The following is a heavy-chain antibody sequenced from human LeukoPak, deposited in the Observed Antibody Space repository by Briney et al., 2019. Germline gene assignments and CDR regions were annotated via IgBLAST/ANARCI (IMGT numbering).Heavy chain of an antibody. CDR2: ISGDNGDT. Sequence: ASVKVSCKASGYTFTNCGVSWVRQAPGQGLEWMAWISGDNGDTNSLQNFQGRVTLTTDTSTSTAYMELRSLRSDDTAMYYCARDCRSFFGNMRYFDLWGQGTLVTVSS. CDR1: GYTFTNCG. J-gene: IGHJ4*02. D-gene: IGHD3-3*01. V-gene: IGHV1-18*01. CDR3: ARDCRSFFGNMRYFDL.